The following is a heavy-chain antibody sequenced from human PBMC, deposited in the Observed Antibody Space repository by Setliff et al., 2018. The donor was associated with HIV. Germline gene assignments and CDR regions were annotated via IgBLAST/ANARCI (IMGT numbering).Heavy chain of an antibody. V-gene: IGHV3-30*02. Sequence: GSLRLSCAASGFTFSSDGMHWVRQAPGKGLEWVGFIRNDGSTTDYADSVKGRFTISRDNAENSLYLQMNSLRAEDTAVYYCARDNGRYFDRGWFDPWGQGALVTVSS. J-gene: IGHJ5*02. CDR2: IRNDGSTT. CDR1: GFTFSSDG. CDR3: ARDNGRYFDRGWFDP. D-gene: IGHD3-9*01.